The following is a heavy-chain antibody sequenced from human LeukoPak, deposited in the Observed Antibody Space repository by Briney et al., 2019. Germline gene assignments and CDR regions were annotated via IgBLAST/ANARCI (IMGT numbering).Heavy chain of an antibody. V-gene: IGHV3-33*01. CDR3: ARGGVWQAFWSGNSDY. CDR1: GFTFSSYG. J-gene: IGHJ4*02. D-gene: IGHD3-3*01. CDR2: ILSDGSKE. Sequence: GGSLRLSCAASGFTFSSYGMHWVRQAPGKGLEWVAVILSDGSKEFYTDSVKGRFTISRDNAKNSLYLQMNSLRAEDTAVYYCARGGVWQAFWSGNSDYWGQGTLVTVSS.